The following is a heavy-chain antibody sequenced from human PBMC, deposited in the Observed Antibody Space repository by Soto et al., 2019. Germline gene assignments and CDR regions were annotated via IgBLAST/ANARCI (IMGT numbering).Heavy chain of an antibody. CDR2: IWYDGSNK. Sequence: GGSLRLSCAASGFTFSSYGMHWVRQAPGKGLEWVAVIWYDGSNKYYADSVKGRFTISRDNSKNTLYLQMNSLRAEDTAVYYCARVTQLTGSGSYYSGPNDAFDIWGQGTMVTVSS. D-gene: IGHD3-10*01. V-gene: IGHV3-33*01. CDR3: ARVTQLTGSGSYYSGPNDAFDI. J-gene: IGHJ3*02. CDR1: GFTFSSYG.